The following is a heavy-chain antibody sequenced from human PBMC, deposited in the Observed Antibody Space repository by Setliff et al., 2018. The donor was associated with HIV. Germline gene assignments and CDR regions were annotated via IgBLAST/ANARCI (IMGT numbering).Heavy chain of an antibody. J-gene: IGHJ3*01. CDR3: ARGSGSGYDPRGAFNF. D-gene: IGHD5-12*01. V-gene: IGHV3-33*05. Sequence: PGGSLRLSCAASGFSFSSYGMHWVRQAPGKGLEWVAVISKDGSNKYYADSVKGRFTISRDNAKNSLYLQMNSLRAEDTAVYYCARGSGSGYDPRGAFNFWGLGTLVTVSS. CDR2: ISKDGSNK. CDR1: GFSFSSYG.